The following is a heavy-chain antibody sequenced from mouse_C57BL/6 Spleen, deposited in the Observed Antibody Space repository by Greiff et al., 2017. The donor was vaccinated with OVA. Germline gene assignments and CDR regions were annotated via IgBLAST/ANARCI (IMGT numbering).Heavy chain of an antibody. D-gene: IGHD3-2*02. CDR2: IDPSDSYT. J-gene: IGHJ3*01. CDR1: GHTFTSYW. V-gene: IGHV1-50*01. CDR3: ARTDGTAQAPLAY. Sequence: VQLQQPGAELVKPGASVKLSCKASGHTFTSYWMQWVKQRPGQGLEWIGEIDPSDSYTNYNQKFKGKATLTVDTSSSTAYMQLSSLTSEDSAVYYCARTDGTAQAPLAYWGQGTLVTVSA.